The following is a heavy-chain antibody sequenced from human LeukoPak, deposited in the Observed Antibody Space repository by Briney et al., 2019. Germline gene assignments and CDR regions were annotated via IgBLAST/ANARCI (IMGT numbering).Heavy chain of an antibody. V-gene: IGHV4-59*01. D-gene: IGHD3-3*01. Sequence: SETLSLTCTVSGGXISSYYCSWIRQPPGKGLEWIGYIYYSGSTNYNPSLKSRVTISVDTSKNQFSLKLSSVTAADTAVYYCARAPPGDFWSVFNGMDVWGQGITVTVSS. J-gene: IGHJ6*02. CDR1: GGXISSYY. CDR2: IYYSGST. CDR3: ARAPPGDFWSVFNGMDV.